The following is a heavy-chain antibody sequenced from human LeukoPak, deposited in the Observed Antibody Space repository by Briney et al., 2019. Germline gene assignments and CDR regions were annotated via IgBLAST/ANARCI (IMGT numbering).Heavy chain of an antibody. Sequence: GGSLRLSCAASGFTFSSYSMNWVRQAPGKGLEWVSSISSSRTYIYYADSVKGRFTISRDNAKNSLYLQMNSLRAEDTAVYYCARLEYYYDSSEDPYFDYWGQGILVTVSS. CDR1: GFTFSSYS. V-gene: IGHV3-21*01. J-gene: IGHJ4*02. CDR3: ARLEYYYDSSEDPYFDY. CDR2: ISSSRTYI. D-gene: IGHD3-22*01.